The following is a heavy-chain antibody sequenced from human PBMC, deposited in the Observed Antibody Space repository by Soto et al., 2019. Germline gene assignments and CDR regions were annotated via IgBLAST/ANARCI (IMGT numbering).Heavy chain of an antibody. CDR3: ATSSDWSPLLDY. D-gene: IGHD6-19*01. CDR1: QYTFTGYY. V-gene: IGHV1-2*02. J-gene: IGHJ4*02. Sequence: SCKASQYTFTGYYLHWVRQAPGQRLEWMGWINPNGGGTIYAQKFQGRLTMTRDTSITTAYMELSRVTSDDTAFYYCATSSDWSPLLDYWGQGTLVTVSS. CDR2: INPNGGGT.